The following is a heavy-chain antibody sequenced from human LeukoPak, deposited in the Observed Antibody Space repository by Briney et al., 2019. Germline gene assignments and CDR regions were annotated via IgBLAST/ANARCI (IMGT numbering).Heavy chain of an antibody. CDR3: AKDPVIYHGGSGWHSLDY. CDR1: GFSFRDYA. J-gene: IGHJ4*02. CDR2: IGGDGGRT. Sequence: PGGSLRLSCAASGFSFRDYAMSWVRQAPGKGLEWVSLIGGDGGRTYYADSVKGRFTISRDNSKNTLYLQMDSLRAEDAAVYYCAKDPVIYHGGSGWHSLDYWSQGTLVTVSS. V-gene: IGHV3-23*01. D-gene: IGHD6-19*01.